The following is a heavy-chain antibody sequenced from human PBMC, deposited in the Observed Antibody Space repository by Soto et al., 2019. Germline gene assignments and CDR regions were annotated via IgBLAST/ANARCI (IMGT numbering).Heavy chain of an antibody. CDR3: ARRVVRGVINNRDAFDI. CDR2: IYYSGST. Sequence: SETLSLTCTVSGGSISSYYWSWIRQPPGKGLEWIGYIYYSGSTNYNPSLKSRVTISVDTSKNQFSLKLSSVTAADTAVYYCARRVVRGVINNRDAFDIWGQGTMVTVSS. D-gene: IGHD3-10*01. CDR1: GGSISSYY. V-gene: IGHV4-59*08. J-gene: IGHJ3*02.